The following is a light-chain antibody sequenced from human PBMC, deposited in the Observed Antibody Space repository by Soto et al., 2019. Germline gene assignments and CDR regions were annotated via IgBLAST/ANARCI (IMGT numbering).Light chain of an antibody. CDR2: SNN. CDR1: SSNIGSNT. J-gene: IGLJ1*01. CDR3: AAWDDSRNGYV. V-gene: IGLV1-44*01. Sequence: QSVLTQPPSASGTPGQRVTISCSGSSSNIGSNTVYWYQQLPGTAPKLLIYSNNQRPSGVPDRFSGSKSGTSASLAISGLQSEDEADYYCAAWDDSRNGYVFGTGTQLTVL.